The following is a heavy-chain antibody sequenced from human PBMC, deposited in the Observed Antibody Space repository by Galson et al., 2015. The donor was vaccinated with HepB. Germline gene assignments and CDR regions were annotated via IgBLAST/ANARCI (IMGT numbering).Heavy chain of an antibody. CDR2: INPSGGST. CDR1: GYTFTSYY. CDR3: ARGSNNYYGSGSYYIGSRLPHFDP. D-gene: IGHD3-10*01. Sequence: SVKVSCKASGYTFTSYYMHWVRQAPGQGLEWMGIINPSGGSTSYAQKLQGRVTMTRDTSTSTVYMELSSLRSEDTAVYYCARGSNNYYGSGSYYIGSRLPHFDPWRQGTLVTVSS. J-gene: IGHJ5*02. V-gene: IGHV1-46*04.